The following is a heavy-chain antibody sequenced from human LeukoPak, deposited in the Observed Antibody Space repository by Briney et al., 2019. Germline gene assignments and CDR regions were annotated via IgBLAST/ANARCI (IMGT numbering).Heavy chain of an antibody. Sequence: KPSETLSLTCTVSGGSISSYSWSWIRQPPGKGLEWIGDINDSGSTKNNPSLNSRVTISVDTSKNHFSLELSSATAADTAVYFCARGRVSSSTWYSTYYYYFYMDVWGKGTTVTVSS. D-gene: IGHD6-13*01. CDR2: INDSGST. CDR3: ARGRVSSSTWYSTYYYYFYMDV. J-gene: IGHJ6*03. CDR1: GGSISSYS. V-gene: IGHV4-59*01.